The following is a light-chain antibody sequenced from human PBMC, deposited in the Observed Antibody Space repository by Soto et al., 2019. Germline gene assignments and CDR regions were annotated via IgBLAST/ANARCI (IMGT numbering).Light chain of an antibody. CDR2: DNN. Sequence: QSVLTQPPSVSAASGQNVMISCSGNYSNIGNNFVSWYQRLPGTPPKLLIFDNNKRPSGIPERFSGSKGGTSVTLHITGLQTGDEADYYCGTWDYRLTTVVFGGGTKVTVL. CDR3: GTWDYRLTTVV. J-gene: IGLJ2*01. CDR1: YSNIGNNF. V-gene: IGLV1-51*01.